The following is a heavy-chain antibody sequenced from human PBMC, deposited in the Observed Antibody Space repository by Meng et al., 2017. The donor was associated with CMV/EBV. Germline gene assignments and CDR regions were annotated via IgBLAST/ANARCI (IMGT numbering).Heavy chain of an antibody. CDR2: ISSSSSYI. Sequence: GGSLRLSCAASGFTFSSYSMNWVRQAPGKGLEWVSSISSSSSYIYYADSVKGRFTISRDNAKNSLYLQMNSLRAEDTAVYYCARASRQLELEGNNWFDPWGQGTLVTVSS. CDR1: GFTFSSYS. D-gene: IGHD1-7*01. V-gene: IGHV3-21*01. J-gene: IGHJ5*02. CDR3: ARASRQLELEGNNWFDP.